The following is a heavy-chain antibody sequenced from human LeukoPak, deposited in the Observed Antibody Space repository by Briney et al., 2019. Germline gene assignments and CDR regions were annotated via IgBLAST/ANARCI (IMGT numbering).Heavy chain of an antibody. CDR2: ITADSGTT. J-gene: IGHJ4*02. V-gene: IGHV3-48*02. CDR1: GFTFSRYG. Sequence: GRSLRLSCASSGFTFSRYGMNWVRQAPGKGLEWVSYITADSGTTYYADSVKGRFTISRDNAKNSLYLQMNSLRDDDTAVYYCASRAYFDYWGQGTLVTVSS. CDR3: ASRAYFDY.